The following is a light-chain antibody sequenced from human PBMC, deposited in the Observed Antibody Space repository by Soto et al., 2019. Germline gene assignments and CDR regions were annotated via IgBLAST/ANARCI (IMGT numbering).Light chain of an antibody. CDR2: TNN. Sequence: QLVLTQPPSASGAPGQRVTISCSGSSSNIGRNTVNWYQQLPGTAPKLLIYTNNQRPSGVPDRFSGSKSGTSASLAISGLQYEDESNYYCAAWDDSLNAVVFGGGTKLTVL. CDR3: AAWDDSLNAVV. V-gene: IGLV1-44*01. CDR1: SSNIGRNT. J-gene: IGLJ3*02.